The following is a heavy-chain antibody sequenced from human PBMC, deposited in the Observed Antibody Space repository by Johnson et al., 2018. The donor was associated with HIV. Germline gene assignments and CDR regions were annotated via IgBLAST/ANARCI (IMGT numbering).Heavy chain of an antibody. V-gene: IGHV3-72*01. CDR2: SRNKANSYTT. CDR1: GFTFSDHDYY. Sequence: VQVLESGGGVVQPGRSLRLSCAASGFTFSDHDYYMDWVRQAPWKGLEWVGRSRNKANSYTTEYAASVKGRFTISRDDSKNSLYLQMNSLKTEDTAVYYCARDHDGLWGQGTMVTVSS. J-gene: IGHJ3*01. D-gene: IGHD3-3*01. CDR3: ARDHDGL.